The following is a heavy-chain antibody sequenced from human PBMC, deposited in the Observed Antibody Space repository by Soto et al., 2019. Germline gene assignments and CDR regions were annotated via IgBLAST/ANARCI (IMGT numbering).Heavy chain of an antibody. D-gene: IGHD6-6*01. J-gene: IGHJ1*01. CDR1: GFIFSDYA. Sequence: PWVSLRLSCVASGFIFSDYAMHWARQAPGKGLEWVALISPAGTNQYYADSAKGRFTISRDNSKNTLYLQMNSLRPEDTGLYYCARENSRISPRQFHHWGHGTLVTVSS. CDR2: ISPAGTNQ. CDR3: ARENSRISPRQFHH. V-gene: IGHV3-30-3*01.